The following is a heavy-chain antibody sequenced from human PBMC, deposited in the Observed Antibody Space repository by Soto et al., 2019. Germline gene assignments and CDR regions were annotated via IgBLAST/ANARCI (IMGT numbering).Heavy chain of an antibody. D-gene: IGHD2-15*01. J-gene: IGHJ1*01. CDR3: AKGVVVAATDFQH. Sequence: QVQLVESGGGVVQPGRSLRLSCAASGFTFSSYGMHWVRQAPGKGLEWVAVISYDGSDKYYADSVKGRFTISRDNSNNTLYLQMDSLRAEETAVYYCAKGVVVAATDFQHWGQGTLVTVSS. V-gene: IGHV3-30*18. CDR2: ISYDGSDK. CDR1: GFTFSSYG.